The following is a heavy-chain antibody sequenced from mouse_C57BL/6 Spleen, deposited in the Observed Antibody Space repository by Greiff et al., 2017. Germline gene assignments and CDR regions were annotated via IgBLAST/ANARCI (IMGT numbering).Heavy chain of an antibody. CDR2: IYPGCGST. D-gene: IGHD1-1*01. V-gene: IGHV1-55*01. CDR1: GYTFTSYW. CDR3: ARSVFYYYGVDY. Sequence: QVQLQQPGAELVKPGASVKMSCKASGYTFTSYWITWVKQRPGQGLEWIGDIYPGCGSTNYNEKFKSKATLTVDTSSSTAYMQLSSLTSEDSAVYSCARSVFYYYGVDYWGQGTTLTVSS. J-gene: IGHJ2*01.